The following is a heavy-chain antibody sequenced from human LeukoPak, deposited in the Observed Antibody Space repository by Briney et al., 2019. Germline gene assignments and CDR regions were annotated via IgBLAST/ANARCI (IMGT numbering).Heavy chain of an antibody. J-gene: IGHJ6*03. Sequence: PSETLSLTCAVYGGSFSGYYWSWIRQPPGKGLEWLGEITHGETTNYNSSLKSRVTISLDTSKKQFSLKLSSVTAADSGVYYCARRPGARNYYYYMDVWGKGTTVIISS. CDR3: ARRPGARNYYYYMDV. CDR2: ITHGETT. D-gene: IGHD2-2*01. CDR1: GGSFSGYY. V-gene: IGHV4-34*01.